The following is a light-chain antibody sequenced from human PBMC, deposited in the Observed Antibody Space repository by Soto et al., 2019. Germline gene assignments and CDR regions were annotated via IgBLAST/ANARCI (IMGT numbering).Light chain of an antibody. J-gene: IGKJ5*01. V-gene: IGKV3-11*01. CDR3: QQRNNWPPIT. CDR2: DAS. Sequence: EIVLTQSPATLSLSPGERATLSCRASQSVRRYLAWYQQKPGQAPRLLIYDASTRATGIPARFSGSGSETDFTLTITSLEHEDFAVYYCQQRNNWPPITFGQGTRLE. CDR1: QSVRRY.